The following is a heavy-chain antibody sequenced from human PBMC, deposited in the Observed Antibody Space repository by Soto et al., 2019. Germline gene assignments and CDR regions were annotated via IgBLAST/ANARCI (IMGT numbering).Heavy chain of an antibody. Sequence: GGLLRLSCAASGFTFGAYTMHWVRQAPGKGLEWVALISWDGGSKYYADSVKGRFTISRDNSKNTLYLKINSLRAEDTAVYYCAKDLRYCSSTSCHYYYYYYGMDVWGQGTTVTVSS. CDR2: ISWDGGSK. J-gene: IGHJ6*02. V-gene: IGHV3-43*01. CDR1: GFTFGAYT. CDR3: AKDLRYCSSTSCHYYYYYYGMDV. D-gene: IGHD2-2*01.